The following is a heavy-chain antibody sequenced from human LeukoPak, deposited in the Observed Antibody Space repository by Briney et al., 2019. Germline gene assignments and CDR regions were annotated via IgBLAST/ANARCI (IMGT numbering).Heavy chain of an antibody. CDR2: ISSSSSYI. D-gene: IGHD2-2*02. V-gene: IGHV3-21*01. J-gene: IGHJ4*02. CDR3: ARGGGYFSCTGCYRYLF. Sequence: GGSLRLSCTASGFTFRNYPMNWGRQAPGKGLEWVSSISSSSSYIYYADSVKGRFTIPRDNAKNSLYLQMNSLRAEDTAVYYCARGGGYFSCTGCYRYLFWGQGTLVTVSS. CDR1: GFTFRNYP.